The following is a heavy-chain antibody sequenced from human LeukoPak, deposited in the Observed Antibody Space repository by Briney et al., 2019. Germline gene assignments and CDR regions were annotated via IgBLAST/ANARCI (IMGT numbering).Heavy chain of an antibody. CDR1: GYSISSGYY. CDR3: ATTPPPGGY. V-gene: IGHV4-38-2*02. Sequence: PSETLSLTCTVSGYSISSGYYWGWIRQPPGKGLEWIGSIYHSGSTYYNPSLKSRVTISVDTSKNQFSLKLSSVTAADTAVYYCATTPPPGGYWGQGTLVTVSS. D-gene: IGHD3-10*01. J-gene: IGHJ4*02. CDR2: IYHSGST.